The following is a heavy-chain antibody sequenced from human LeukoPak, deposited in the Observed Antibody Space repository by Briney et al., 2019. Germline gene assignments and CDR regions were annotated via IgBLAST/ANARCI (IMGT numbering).Heavy chain of an antibody. CDR3: ARCMVRGNFYYMDV. D-gene: IGHD3-10*01. V-gene: IGHV4-39*01. CDR1: GGSISSSSYY. J-gene: IGHJ6*03. Sequence: SETLSLTCTVSGGSISSSSYYWGWIRQPPGKGLEGIGSIYYSGSTYYNPSLKSRVTISVDTSKNQFSLKLSSVTAADTAVYYCARCMVRGNFYYMDVWGKGTTVTVSS. CDR2: IYYSGST.